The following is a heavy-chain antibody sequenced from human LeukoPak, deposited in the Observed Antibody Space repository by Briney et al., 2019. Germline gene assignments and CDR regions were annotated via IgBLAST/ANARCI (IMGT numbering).Heavy chain of an antibody. CDR1: EFTFDGFA. D-gene: IGHD1-26*01. Sequence: PGGSLRLSCAASEFTFDGFAMHWVRQAPGKGLEWVSLIIGVGGSTYYGNSVKGRFTISRDNSKNTVYLQMNSLRAEDTAVYYCAKVLSGSQDYWGQGTLVTVFS. CDR3: AKVLSGSQDY. CDR2: IIGVGGST. J-gene: IGHJ4*02. V-gene: IGHV3-43*02.